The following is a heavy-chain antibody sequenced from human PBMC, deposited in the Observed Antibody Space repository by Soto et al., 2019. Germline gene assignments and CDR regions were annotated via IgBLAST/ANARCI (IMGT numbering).Heavy chain of an antibody. J-gene: IGHJ4*02. D-gene: IGHD3-10*01. CDR2: ISHSGRT. CDR3: SYGSSFDY. CDR1: GASLRSGSYY. V-gene: IGHV4-61*01. Sequence: PSETLSLTCTVSGASLRSGSYYWSWIRQPPGKGLEWIGYISHSGRTNYDPSLKSRLTMSVDTSQNQFSLQLNSATAADTAVYYCSYGSSFDYWGQGTLVTVSS.